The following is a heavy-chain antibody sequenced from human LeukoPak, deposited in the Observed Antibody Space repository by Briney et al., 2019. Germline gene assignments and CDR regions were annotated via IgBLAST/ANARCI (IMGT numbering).Heavy chain of an antibody. CDR2: IIPIFGTV. CDR3: AKGSSRYSSSWNALGLRRTKDAFDI. CDR1: GGTFSSYA. V-gene: IGHV1-69*13. D-gene: IGHD6-13*01. Sequence: GASVKVSCKASGGTFSSYAISWVRQAPGQGLEWMGGIIPIFGTVNYAQKFQGRVTITADESTSTAYMELSSLRSEDTAVYYCAKGSSRYSSSWNALGLRRTKDAFDIWGQGTMVTVSS. J-gene: IGHJ3*02.